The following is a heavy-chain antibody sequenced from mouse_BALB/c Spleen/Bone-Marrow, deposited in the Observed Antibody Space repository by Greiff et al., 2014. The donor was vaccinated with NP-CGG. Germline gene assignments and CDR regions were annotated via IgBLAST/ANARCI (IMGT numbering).Heavy chain of an antibody. CDR2: IDPENGNT. J-gene: IGHJ4*01. CDR1: GFNIKDYY. Sequence: EVKLVESGAEIVRPGALVKLSCKASGFNIKDYYMQWVKQRPEQGLEWIGWIDPENGNTIYDPKFQGKASITADTSSNTAYLQLSSLTSEDTAVYCCARGDGYAMDYWGQGTSATVSS. CDR3: ARGDGYAMDY. V-gene: IGHV14-1*02.